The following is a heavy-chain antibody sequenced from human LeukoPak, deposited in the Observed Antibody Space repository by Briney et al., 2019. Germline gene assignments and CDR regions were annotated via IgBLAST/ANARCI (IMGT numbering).Heavy chain of an antibody. CDR3: ARSGILTGYLY. CDR2: IYYSGTT. Sequence: PSETLSLTCTVSGGSLSSYYWTWIRQPPGKGLEWIGYIYYSGTTNYNPSLKSRVTMSVDTSKNQFSLKLNSVTAADTAVYYCARSGILTGYLYWGQGALVTVSS. D-gene: IGHD3-9*01. CDR1: GGSLSSYY. J-gene: IGHJ4*02. V-gene: IGHV4-59*01.